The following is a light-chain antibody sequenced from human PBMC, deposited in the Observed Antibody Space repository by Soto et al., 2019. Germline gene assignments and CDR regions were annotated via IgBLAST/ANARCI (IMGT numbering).Light chain of an antibody. V-gene: IGLV4-60*02. CDR3: ETWDFNTRV. CDR1: RGHSSYI. CDR2: LEGSGSY. Sequence: QTVVTQSSSASASLGSSVKLTCTLSRGHSSYIIAWHQQQPGKAPRYLMKLEGSGSYHKGSGVPDRFSGSSTGADRYLTISNLQFEDEADYYCETWDFNTRVFGGGTKLTVL. J-gene: IGLJ2*01.